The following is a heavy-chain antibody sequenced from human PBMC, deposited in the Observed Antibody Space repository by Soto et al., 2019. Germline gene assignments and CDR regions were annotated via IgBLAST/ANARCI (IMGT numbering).Heavy chain of an antibody. CDR1: GFTFTSSA. CDR3: AAYRQGFGELLYFDY. J-gene: IGHJ4*02. CDR2: IVVGSGNT. V-gene: IGHV1-58*01. Sequence: GASVKVSCKASGFTFTSSAVQWVRQARGQRLEWIGWIVVGSGNTNYAQKFQERVTITRDMSTSTAYMELSSLRSEDTAVYYCAAYRQGFGELLYFDYWGQGTLVTVSS. D-gene: IGHD3-10*01.